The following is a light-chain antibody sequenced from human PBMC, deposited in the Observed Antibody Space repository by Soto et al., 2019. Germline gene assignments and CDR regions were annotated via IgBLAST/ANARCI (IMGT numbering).Light chain of an antibody. CDR2: GAS. V-gene: IGKV3-20*01. CDR3: QHYVTSLTS. Sequence: EMXXTQSPGTLSLSPGEXATPSCGASQSVTSNYLAWYQQKPGQAPRLLIFGASIRVTGIPDRFIGSGSGTDFTLTISRLEPEDFAVYYCQHYVTSLTSFGQGTKVDI. CDR1: QSVTSNY. J-gene: IGKJ1*01.